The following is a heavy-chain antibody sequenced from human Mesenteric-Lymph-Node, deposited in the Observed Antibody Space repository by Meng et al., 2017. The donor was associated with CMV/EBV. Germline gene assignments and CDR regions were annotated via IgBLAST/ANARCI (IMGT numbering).Heavy chain of an antibody. J-gene: IGHJ4*02. Sequence: GGSLRLSCAASGFTFSSYWTSWVRQAPGKGLEWVANIKQDGSEKNYVDSVRGRFTISRDNARNSLYLQMNNLRTEDTAVYYCARDITLLDYWGQGTLVTVSS. CDR2: IKQDGSEK. D-gene: IGHD2/OR15-2a*01. V-gene: IGHV3-7*01. CDR3: ARDITLLDY. CDR1: GFTFSSYW.